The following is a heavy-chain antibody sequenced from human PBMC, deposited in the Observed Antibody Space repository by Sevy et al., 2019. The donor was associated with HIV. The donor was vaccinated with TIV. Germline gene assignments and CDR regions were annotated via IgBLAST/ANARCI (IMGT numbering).Heavy chain of an antibody. J-gene: IGHJ6*02. CDR1: GFTFSSYA. Sequence: GGCLRLSCAASGFTFSSYAMHCVRQAPGKGLEWVAVISYDGSNKYYADSVKGRFTISRDNSKNTLYLQMNSLRAEDTAVYYCARQGYCSSTSCYTSSYYYYGMDVWGQGTKVTVSS. CDR2: ISYDGSNK. V-gene: IGHV3-30-3*01. D-gene: IGHD2-2*02. CDR3: ARQGYCSSTSCYTSSYYYYGMDV.